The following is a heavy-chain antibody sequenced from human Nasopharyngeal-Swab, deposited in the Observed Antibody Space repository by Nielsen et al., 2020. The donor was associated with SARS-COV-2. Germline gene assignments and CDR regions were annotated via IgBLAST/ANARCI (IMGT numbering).Heavy chain of an antibody. V-gene: IGHV3-53*01. Sequence: VRQAPGKGLEWVSVIYSGGSTYYADSVKGRFTISRDNSKNTLYLQMNSLRAEDTAVYYCARTQYYDILTGYYYYYYYMDVWSKGTTVTVS. D-gene: IGHD3-9*01. J-gene: IGHJ6*03. CDR2: IYSGGST. CDR3: ARTQYYDILTGYYYYYYYMDV.